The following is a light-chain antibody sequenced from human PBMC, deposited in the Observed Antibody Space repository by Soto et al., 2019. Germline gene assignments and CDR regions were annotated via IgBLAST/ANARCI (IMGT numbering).Light chain of an antibody. J-gene: IGKJ1*01. Sequence: DIQMTQSPSSLSASVGDRVTITCQASQDISNYLNWYQQKPGKAPKLLIYDASNLETGVPSRFSGSGSGTDFTLTISSLQPEDIATYYCQQYNVYSPWTFGQGTKVDIK. CDR3: QQYNVYSPWT. CDR2: DAS. CDR1: QDISNY. V-gene: IGKV1-33*01.